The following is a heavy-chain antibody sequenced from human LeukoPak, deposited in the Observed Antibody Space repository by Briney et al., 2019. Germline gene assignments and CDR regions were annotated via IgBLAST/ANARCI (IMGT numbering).Heavy chain of an antibody. J-gene: IGHJ4*02. CDR2: IDWGDDK. D-gene: IGHD3-9*01. CDR3: ARMSTYYDILTGYWVGYYFDY. Sequence: SGPTLVNPTQTLTLTCTFSGFSLSTSGMRVSWIRQPPGKALEWLARIDWGDDKFYSTSLKTRLTISKDTSKSQVVLTMTNMGPVGTATYYCARMSTYYDILTGYWVGYYFDYWGQGTLVTVSS. V-gene: IGHV2-70*04. CDR1: GFSLSTSGMR.